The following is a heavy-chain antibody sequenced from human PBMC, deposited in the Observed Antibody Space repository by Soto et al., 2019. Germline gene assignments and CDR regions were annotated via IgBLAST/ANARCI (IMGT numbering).Heavy chain of an antibody. J-gene: IGHJ4*02. D-gene: IGHD2-8*01. CDR2: ISYSGNT. CDR1: GGSISNFY. CDR3: ARAPMVLSRSYFDS. V-gene: IGHV4-59*01. Sequence: QVHLRESGPGLVKPSETLSLSCTVSGGSISNFYWSWIRQPPGKGLEWIGYISYSGNTNYNPSLKSRVSISVDTSKHQLSLNLTSVTAADTAVYYCARAPMVLSRSYFDSWGQGTPVTVSS.